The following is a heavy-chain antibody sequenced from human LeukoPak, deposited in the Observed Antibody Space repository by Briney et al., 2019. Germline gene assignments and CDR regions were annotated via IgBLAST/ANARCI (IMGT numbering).Heavy chain of an antibody. J-gene: IGHJ5*02. CDR3: ARAAARWRNWFDP. D-gene: IGHD6-6*01. CDR1: GGSFSGYY. CDR2: INHSGST. Sequence: PSETLSLTCAVYGGSFSGYYWSWIRQPPGKGLEWIGEINHSGSTNYNPSLKSRVTISVDTSKNQFSLKLSSVTAADTAVYYCARAAARWRNWFDPWGQGTLVTVSS. V-gene: IGHV4-34*01.